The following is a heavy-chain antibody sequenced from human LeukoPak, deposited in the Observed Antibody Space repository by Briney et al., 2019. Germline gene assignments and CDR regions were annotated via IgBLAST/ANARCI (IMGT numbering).Heavy chain of an antibody. CDR2: IYYSGST. CDR3: AREGYSSGWYAY. Sequence: PSETLSLTCTVSGGSISSYYWSWIRQPPGKGLEWIGYIYYSGSTNYNPSLKSRVTISVDTSKTQFSLELSSVTAADTAVYYCAREGYSSGWYAYWGQGTLVTVSS. J-gene: IGHJ4*02. CDR1: GGSISSYY. D-gene: IGHD6-19*01. V-gene: IGHV4-59*01.